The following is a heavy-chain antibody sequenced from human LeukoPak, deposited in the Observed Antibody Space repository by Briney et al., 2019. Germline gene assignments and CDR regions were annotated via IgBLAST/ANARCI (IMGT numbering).Heavy chain of an antibody. D-gene: IGHD1-14*01. CDR3: ARSGDPTGADY. CDR2: IYTSGST. V-gene: IGHV4-4*07. Sequence: PSETLSPTCTVSGGSISSYYWSWIRQPAGKGLEWIGRIYTSGSTNYNPSLKSRVTMSVDTSKNQFSLKLSSVTAADTAVYYSARSGDPTGADYWGQGTLVTVSS. CDR1: GGSISSYY. J-gene: IGHJ4*02.